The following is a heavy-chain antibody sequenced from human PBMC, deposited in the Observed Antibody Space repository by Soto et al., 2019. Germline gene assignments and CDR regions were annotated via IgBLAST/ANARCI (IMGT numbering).Heavy chain of an antibody. J-gene: IGHJ3*02. CDR3: AREVGGYDAFDI. CDR2: INHSGST. V-gene: IGHV4-34*01. Sequence: QVQLQQWGAGLLKPSETLSLTCAIYGGSFSGYYWSWIRQPPGKGLEWIGEINHSGSTNYNPSLKSRVTISVDTSKNQFPLRLSSVTAADTAVYYCAREVGGYDAFDIWGQGTMVTVSS. D-gene: IGHD5-12*01. CDR1: GGSFSGYY.